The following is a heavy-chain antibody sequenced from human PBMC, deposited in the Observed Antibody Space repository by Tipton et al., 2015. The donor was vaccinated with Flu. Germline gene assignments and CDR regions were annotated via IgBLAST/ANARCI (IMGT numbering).Heavy chain of an antibody. Sequence: TLSLTCTVSGGSISSYYWSWIRQPPGKGLEWIGYIYYSGSTNYNPSLTSRVTISVDTSKNQFSLQLSSVTAADTAVYYCARVQGQYVILTGYLFYDMYVWGQWTTVTVSS. CDR1: GGSISSYY. CDR2: IYYSGST. J-gene: IGHJ6*02. CDR3: ARVQGQYVILTGYLFYDMYV. V-gene: IGHV4-59*01. D-gene: IGHD3-9*01.